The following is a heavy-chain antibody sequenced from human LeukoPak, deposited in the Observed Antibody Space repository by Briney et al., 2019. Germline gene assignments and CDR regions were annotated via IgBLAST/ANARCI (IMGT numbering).Heavy chain of an antibody. V-gene: IGHV3-21*01. D-gene: IGHD2-15*01. CDR3: ARGSSVVALD. Sequence: GGSLRLSCAASGFSFSSYSMNWVRQAPGRGLEWVSSISSSSSYIYYADSVKGRSTISRDDAKNTLYLQMNSLRAEDTAVYYCARGSSVVALDWGQGTLVTVSS. CDR1: GFSFSSYS. CDR2: ISSSSSYI. J-gene: IGHJ4*02.